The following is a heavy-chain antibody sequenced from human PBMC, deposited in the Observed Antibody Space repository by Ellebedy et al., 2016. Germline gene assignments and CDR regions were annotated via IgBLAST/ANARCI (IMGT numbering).Heavy chain of an antibody. J-gene: IGHJ6*03. CDR3: ARGARTRASLLWPSGYYMDV. D-gene: IGHD3-10*01. Sequence: SETLSLTXAVYGGSFSGYYWSWIRQPPGKGLEWIGEINHSGSTNYNPSLKSRVTISVDTSKNQFSLKLSSVTAADTAVYYCARGARTRASLLWPSGYYMDVWGKGTTVTVSS. CDR2: INHSGST. V-gene: IGHV4-34*01. CDR1: GGSFSGYY.